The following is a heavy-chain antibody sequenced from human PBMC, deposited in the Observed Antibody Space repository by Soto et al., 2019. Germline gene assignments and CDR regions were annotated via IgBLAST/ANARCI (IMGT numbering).Heavy chain of an antibody. Sequence: SETLSLTCSVSGGSITNSNWWTWVRLPPAKGLEWIGDIYHAGSTKYDPSLERRVTISVDTSKNQFALTLTSVTAADTAVYFCARGPPIVGNTTPLDSWGRGTMVTVSS. J-gene: IGHJ4*02. CDR3: ARGPPIVGNTTPLDS. CDR2: IYHAGST. V-gene: IGHV4-4*02. CDR1: GGSITNSNW. D-gene: IGHD1-26*01.